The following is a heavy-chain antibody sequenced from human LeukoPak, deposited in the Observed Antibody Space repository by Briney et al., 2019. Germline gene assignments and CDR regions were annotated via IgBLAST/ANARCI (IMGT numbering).Heavy chain of an antibody. V-gene: IGHV3-20*04. D-gene: IGHD3-10*01. Sequence: PGGSLRLSCAASGFTFDDYGMSWVRQTPGKGLEWVSGINWNGGSTGYADSVKGRFTISRDNAKKSLYLQMNSLRAEDTALNYCARGRGTYYFDYWGQGTLVTVSS. J-gene: IGHJ4*02. CDR3: ARGRGTYYFDY. CDR1: GFTFDDYG. CDR2: INWNGGST.